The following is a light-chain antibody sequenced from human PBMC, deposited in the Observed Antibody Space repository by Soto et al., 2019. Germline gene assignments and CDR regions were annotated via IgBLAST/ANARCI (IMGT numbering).Light chain of an antibody. CDR1: QSISSW. V-gene: IGKV1-5*03. CDR3: QQHNTSSWR. CDR2: KAS. Sequence: EGVDPGGCRASQSISSWLAWYQQKPGKAPKLLIYKASSLESGAPSRFSGSGPGTEFTLSIRTLQSDDSALPYYQQHNTSSWRYAQGTKGDIK. J-gene: IGKJ1*01.